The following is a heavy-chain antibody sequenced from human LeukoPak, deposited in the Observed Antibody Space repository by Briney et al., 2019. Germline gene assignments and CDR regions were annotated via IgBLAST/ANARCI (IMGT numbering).Heavy chain of an antibody. CDR2: VIPIFGTA. J-gene: IGHJ3*02. V-gene: IGHV1-69*05. CDR1: GDTFSSYG. D-gene: IGHD3-16*01. CDR3: ETDVEALGIDAFDI. Sequence: SVKVSCKASGDTFSSYGVSWVRHAPGQGLEWMGSVIPIFGTANYAQRFQGRVTITTDESTSTAYMDLSHLSFKDRAVYSSETDVEALGIDAFDIWGQGTMVTVSS.